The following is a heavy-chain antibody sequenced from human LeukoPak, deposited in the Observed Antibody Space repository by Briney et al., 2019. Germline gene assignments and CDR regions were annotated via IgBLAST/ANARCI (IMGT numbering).Heavy chain of an antibody. V-gene: IGHV4-34*01. CDR2: INHSGST. J-gene: IGHJ4*02. Sequence: KPSETLSLTCAVYGGSFSGYYWSWIRQPPGKGLEWIGEINHSGSTNYNPSLKSRVTISVDTSKNQFSLKLSSVTAADTAVYYCASGLGINLDYWGQGTLVTVSS. CDR1: GGSFSGYY. CDR3: ASGLGINLDY. D-gene: IGHD7-27*01.